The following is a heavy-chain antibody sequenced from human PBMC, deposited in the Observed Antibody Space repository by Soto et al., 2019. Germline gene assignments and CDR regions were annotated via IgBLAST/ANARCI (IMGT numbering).Heavy chain of an antibody. CDR3: ARDGYDGSGSPYPAY. J-gene: IGHJ4*02. CDR1: GGSMSDFF. D-gene: IGHD3-10*01. CDR2: VYYLGST. Sequence: SETLSLTCSVSGGSMSDFFWSWIRQSPERGLEWIGYVYYLGSTDYDPSLKSRVTISVGTSKRQFSLRLSSVTAADAAIYYCARDGYDGSGSPYPAYWGPGTQVTVSS. V-gene: IGHV4-59*01.